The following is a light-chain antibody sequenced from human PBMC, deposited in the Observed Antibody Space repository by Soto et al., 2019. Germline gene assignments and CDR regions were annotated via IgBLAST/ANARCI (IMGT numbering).Light chain of an antibody. CDR2: GAS. CDR3: QEYNTWPPIS. V-gene: IGKV3-15*01. J-gene: IGKJ5*01. CDR1: QSVSSN. Sequence: TQSPGTLYLSPGEEATLSCRASQSVSSNLAWYQQKPGQAPTLLIYGASTRATGIPARFTGSGSGTEFTLTISSLQFEDFAIYYCQEYNTWPPISFGQAIPPEIK.